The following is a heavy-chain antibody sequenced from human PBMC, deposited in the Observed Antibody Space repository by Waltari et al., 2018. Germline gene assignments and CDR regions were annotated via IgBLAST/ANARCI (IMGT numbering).Heavy chain of an antibody. CDR3: AKDQGIAARPSGMDV. CDR2: ISGSGGST. D-gene: IGHD6-6*01. Sequence: EVQLLESGGGLVQPGGSLRLSCAASGFTFSSYAMSWVRQAPGKGLGWVSAISGSGGSTYYADSVKGRLTISRDKSKNTLYLQMNSLRAEDTAVYYCAKDQGIAARPSGMDVWGQGTTVTVSS. V-gene: IGHV3-23*01. J-gene: IGHJ6*02. CDR1: GFTFSSYA.